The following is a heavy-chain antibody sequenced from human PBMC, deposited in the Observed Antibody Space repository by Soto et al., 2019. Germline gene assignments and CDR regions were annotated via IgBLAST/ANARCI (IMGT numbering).Heavy chain of an antibody. V-gene: IGHV4-59*01. D-gene: IGHD2-2*03. CDR2: IYYRGST. Sequence: SEHLSLTCAVSGGSITSYYWSWIRQAPGKGLEWIGNIYYRGSTNYNPSLKSRVTISVDTSKNQFSLKMSSVTAADTAVYFCARLDMIQYYFDYWGQGTLVTVPS. CDR1: GGSITSYY. J-gene: IGHJ4*02. CDR3: ARLDMIQYYFDY.